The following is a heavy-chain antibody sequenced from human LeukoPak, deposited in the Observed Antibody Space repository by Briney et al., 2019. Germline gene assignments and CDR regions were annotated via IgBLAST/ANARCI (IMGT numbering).Heavy chain of an antibody. J-gene: IGHJ3*02. CDR1: GGSISDYH. D-gene: IGHD6-19*01. Sequence: PSETLSLTCTVSGGSISDYHWTWVRQPPGKGLEWIGEIYHSGSTNYNPSLKSRVTISVDKSKNQFSLKLSSVTAADTAVYYCARDHSVPVAGVDAFDIWGQGTMVTVSS. CDR3: ARDHSVPVAGVDAFDI. V-gene: IGHV4-34*01. CDR2: IYHSGST.